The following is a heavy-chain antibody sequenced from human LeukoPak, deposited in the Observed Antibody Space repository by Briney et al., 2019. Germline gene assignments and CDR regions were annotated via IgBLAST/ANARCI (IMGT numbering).Heavy chain of an antibody. J-gene: IGHJ4*02. CDR2: ISAYNGNT. Sequence: ASVKVSCKASGYTFTSYGISWVRQAPGQGLEWMGWISAYNGNTNYAQKFQGRVTITTDESTSTAYMELSSLRSEDTAVYYCARATHEYSSSSSLDYWGQGTLVTVSS. CDR1: GYTFTSYG. D-gene: IGHD6-6*01. V-gene: IGHV1-18*01. CDR3: ARATHEYSSSSSLDY.